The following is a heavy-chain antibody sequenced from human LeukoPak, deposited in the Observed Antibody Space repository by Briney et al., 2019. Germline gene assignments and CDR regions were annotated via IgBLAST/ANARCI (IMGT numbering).Heavy chain of an antibody. J-gene: IGHJ4*02. CDR3: AKGSSSDGYAAADY. D-gene: IGHD2-2*01. V-gene: IGHV3-23*01. CDR1: GFTFSSYA. CDR2: ISGSGGST. Sequence: GGSLRLSCAASGFTFSSYAMSWVRQAPGKGLEWVSAISGSGGSTYYADSVKGRFTISRDNSKNTLYLQMNSLRAEDTAVYYCAKGSSSDGYAAADYWGQGTLVTVSS.